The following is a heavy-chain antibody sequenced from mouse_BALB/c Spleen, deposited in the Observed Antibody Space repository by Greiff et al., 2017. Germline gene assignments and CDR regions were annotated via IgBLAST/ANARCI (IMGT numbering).Heavy chain of an antibody. J-gene: IGHJ3*01. Sequence: VQLQQSGPSLVKPSQTLSLTCSVTGYSITSGYWNWIRKFPGNKLEYMGYISYSGSTYYNPSLKSRISTIPATSKNQYYLRLNSVTTENTATYYCASIYCDNDGGFAYWGQGTLVTVSA. CDR3: ASIYCDNDGGFAY. CDR1: GYSITSGY. CDR2: ISYSGST. D-gene: IGHD2-4*01. V-gene: IGHV3-8*02.